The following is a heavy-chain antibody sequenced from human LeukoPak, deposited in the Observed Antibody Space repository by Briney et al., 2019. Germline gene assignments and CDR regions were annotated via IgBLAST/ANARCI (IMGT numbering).Heavy chain of an antibody. CDR3: ARHPGEAVAGTHPDY. J-gene: IGHJ4*02. V-gene: IGHV1-69*13. CDR1: GYIFTSYA. D-gene: IGHD6-19*01. Sequence: GASVKVSCKASGYIFTSYAISWVRQAPGQGLEWMGGIIPIFGTANYAQKFQGRVTITADESTSTAYMELSSLRSEDTAVYYCARHPGEAVAGTHPDYWGQGTLVTVSS. CDR2: IIPIFGTA.